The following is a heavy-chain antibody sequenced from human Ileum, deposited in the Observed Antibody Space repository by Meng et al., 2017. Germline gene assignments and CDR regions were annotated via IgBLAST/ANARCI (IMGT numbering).Heavy chain of an antibody. V-gene: IGHV5-51*01. J-gene: IGHJ3*02. D-gene: IGHD6-19*01. CDR3: ARRIAVAGTNAFDI. Sequence: KVSCKGSGYKFTTYWIGWVRQMPGKGLEWMGIIYPGDSETRYSPSFQGQVTISADKSISTAYLQWSSLKASDTAMYYCARRIAVAGTNAFDIWGQGTMVTVSS. CDR1: GYKFTTYW. CDR2: IYPGDSET.